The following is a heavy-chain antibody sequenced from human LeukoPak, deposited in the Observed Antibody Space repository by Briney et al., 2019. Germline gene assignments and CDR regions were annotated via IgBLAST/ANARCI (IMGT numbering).Heavy chain of an antibody. CDR1: GFTFSSYA. CDR3: AKVLDSSRYWYFDL. Sequence: GGSLRLSCAASGFTFSSYAMTCVRQAPGKGLEWVSAISGSGAYTYHEDSVKGRFTISRDNSKNTLYLQMNSLRAEETAVYYCAKVLDSSRYWYFDLWGRGTLVTVSS. J-gene: IGHJ2*01. D-gene: IGHD6-6*01. CDR2: ISGSGAYT. V-gene: IGHV3-23*01.